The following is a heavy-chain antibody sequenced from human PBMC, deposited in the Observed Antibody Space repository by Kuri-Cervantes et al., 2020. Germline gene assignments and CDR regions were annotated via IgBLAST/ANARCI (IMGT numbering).Heavy chain of an antibody. CDR3: ARTLLGELYYFDY. J-gene: IGHJ4*02. D-gene: IGHD3-16*01. CDR1: GFTFSSFA. V-gene: IGHV3-30-3*01. CDR2: ISYDGSNK. Sequence: GGSLRLSCAASGFTFSSFAMHWVRQAPGKGLEWVAVISYDGSNKYYADSVKGRFTISRDNSKNTLYLQMNSLRAEDTAVYYCARTLLGELYYFDYWGQGTLVTVSS.